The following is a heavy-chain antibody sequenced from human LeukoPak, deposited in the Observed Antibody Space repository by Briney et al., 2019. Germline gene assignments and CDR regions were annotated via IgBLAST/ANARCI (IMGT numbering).Heavy chain of an antibody. J-gene: IGHJ6*04. CDR1: EFDPTYFW. Sequence: PGGSLRLSCVALEFDPTYFWMTWVRRAPGKGLEWVANINPDGSECFYLDSVRGRFTISRDNAKKSLYLQMNSLRAEDTAVYYCATFVGTVSGSYTVPGGLLVWGKGTTVSVSS. V-gene: IGHV3-7*01. CDR3: ATFVGTVSGSYTVPGGLLV. D-gene: IGHD3-16*02. CDR2: INPDGSEC.